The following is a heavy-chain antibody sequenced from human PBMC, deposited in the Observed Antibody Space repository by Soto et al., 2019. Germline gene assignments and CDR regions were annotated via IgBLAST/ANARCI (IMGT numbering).Heavy chain of an antibody. Sequence: GGSQRLSSASSGFPCSNYGMHWVRQAPGKGLEWVAVISYDGSHKYYPDSVKGRFTISRDNSKNTLYPQMNSLRAEDTAVYFCAKSPGGYYSFDIWGQGTMVTVSS. CDR2: ISYDGSHK. D-gene: IGHD3-3*01. CDR1: GFPCSNYG. CDR3: AKSPGGYYSFDI. J-gene: IGHJ3*02. V-gene: IGHV3-30*18.